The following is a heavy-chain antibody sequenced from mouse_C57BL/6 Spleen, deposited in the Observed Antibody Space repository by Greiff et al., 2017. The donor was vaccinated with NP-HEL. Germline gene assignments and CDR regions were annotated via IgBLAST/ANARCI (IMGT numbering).Heavy chain of an antibody. V-gene: IGHV1-9*01. Sequence: VQRVESGAELMKPGASVKLSCKATGYTFTGYWIEWVKQRPGHGLEWIGEILPGSGSTNYNEKFKGKATFTADTSSNTAYMQLSSLTTEDSAIYYCARSYYDYDGDYYAMDYWGQGTSVTVSS. CDR2: ILPGSGST. D-gene: IGHD2-4*01. J-gene: IGHJ4*01. CDR1: GYTFTGYW. CDR3: ARSYYDYDGDYYAMDY.